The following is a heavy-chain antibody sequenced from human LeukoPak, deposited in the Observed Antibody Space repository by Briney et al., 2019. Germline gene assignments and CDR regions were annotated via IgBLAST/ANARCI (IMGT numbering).Heavy chain of an antibody. CDR1: GFTFSSYW. V-gene: IGHV3-7*01. Sequence: GGSLRLSCAASGFTFSSYWMSWVRQAPGKGLEWVANIKQDGSEKYYVDSVKGRFTISRDNAKNSLYLQMNSLRAEDTAVYYCARDRTTEVTGTDAFDIWGQGTMVTVSS. D-gene: IGHD4-23*01. CDR3: ARDRTTEVTGTDAFDI. J-gene: IGHJ3*02. CDR2: IKQDGSEK.